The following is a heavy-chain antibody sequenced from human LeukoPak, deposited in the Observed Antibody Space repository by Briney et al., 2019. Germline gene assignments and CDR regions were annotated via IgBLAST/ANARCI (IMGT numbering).Heavy chain of an antibody. CDR3: ARVTITGTTYYYYYMDV. D-gene: IGHD1-7*01. J-gene: IGHJ6*03. CDR2: ISAYNGNT. Sequence: ASVKVSCKASGYTFTSYGISWVRQAPGQGLEWMGWISAYNGNTNYAQKLQGRVTMTTDTSTSTAYMELRSLRSDDTAVYYCARVTITGTTYYYYYMDVWGKGTTVTVSS. V-gene: IGHV1-18*01. CDR1: GYTFTSYG.